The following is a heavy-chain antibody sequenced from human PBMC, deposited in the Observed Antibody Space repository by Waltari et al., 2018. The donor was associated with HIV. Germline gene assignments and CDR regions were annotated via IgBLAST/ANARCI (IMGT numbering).Heavy chain of an antibody. CDR1: GYTFTGYY. CDR2: INPNSGGT. J-gene: IGHJ4*02. CDR3: AREYSSSSRTGDY. Sequence: QVQLVQSGAEVTKPGASVKVSCKASGYTFTGYYMDWVRQAPGQGLEWMGWINPNSGGTNYAQKFQGRVTMTRDTSISTAYMELSRLRSDDTAVYYCAREYSSSSRTGDYWGQGTLVTVSS. D-gene: IGHD6-6*01. V-gene: IGHV1-2*02.